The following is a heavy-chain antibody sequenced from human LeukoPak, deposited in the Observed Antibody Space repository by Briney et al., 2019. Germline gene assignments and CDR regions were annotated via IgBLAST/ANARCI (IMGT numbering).Heavy chain of an antibody. D-gene: IGHD2-21*02. CDR1: GFTFDDYA. CDR3: AKDRDSPHRYGMDV. CDR2: ISWNSGSI. J-gene: IGHJ6*02. Sequence: GGSLRLSCAASGFTFDDYATHWVRQAPGKGLEWVSGISWNSGSIGYADSVKGRFTISRDNAKNSLYLQMNSLRAEDTALYYCAKDRDSPHRYGMDVWGQGTTVTVSS. V-gene: IGHV3-9*01.